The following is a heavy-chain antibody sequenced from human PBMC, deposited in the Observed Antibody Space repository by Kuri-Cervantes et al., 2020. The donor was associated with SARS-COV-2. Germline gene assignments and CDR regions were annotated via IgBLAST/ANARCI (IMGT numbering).Heavy chain of an antibody. Sequence: LTCAASGFTFNSSPMHWVRQTPGKGREWVALISYDGSNKYYADSVQVRFTISRDNSKNTLYLQMSSLRAKDTAVFYCARGVGYTQPFDSWGQGTLVTVSS. CDR3: ARGVGYTQPFDS. D-gene: IGHD2-8*02. V-gene: IGHV3-30-3*01. J-gene: IGHJ4*02. CDR2: ISYDGSNK. CDR1: GFTFNSSP.